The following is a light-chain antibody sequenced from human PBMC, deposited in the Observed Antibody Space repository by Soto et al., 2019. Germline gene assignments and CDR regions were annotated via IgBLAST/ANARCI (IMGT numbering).Light chain of an antibody. CDR3: QQRNTWPFT. CDR2: DAS. CDR1: QDVDSY. Sequence: EILLTQSPATLSLSPGERATLSCRASQDVDSYLAWYQQTPGQAPRLLIYDASNRAPGIPARFSGSGSGPDFTLTISSLAPEDFAVYYCQQRNTWPFTFGPGTKVDIK. J-gene: IGKJ3*01. V-gene: IGKV3-11*01.